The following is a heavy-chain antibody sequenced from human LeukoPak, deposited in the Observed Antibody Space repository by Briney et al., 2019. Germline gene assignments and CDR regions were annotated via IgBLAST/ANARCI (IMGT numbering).Heavy chain of an antibody. J-gene: IGHJ4*02. CDR3: AKGTITFGGVIDPLDY. V-gene: IGHV3-23*01. Sequence: PGGSLRLSCAASGFTFSSYAMSWVRQAPGKGLEWVSAISGSGGSTYYADSVKGRFTISRDNSKNTLYLQMNSLRAEDTAVYYCAKGTITFGGVIDPLDYWGQGTLVTVSS. D-gene: IGHD3-16*02. CDR2: ISGSGGST. CDR1: GFTFSSYA.